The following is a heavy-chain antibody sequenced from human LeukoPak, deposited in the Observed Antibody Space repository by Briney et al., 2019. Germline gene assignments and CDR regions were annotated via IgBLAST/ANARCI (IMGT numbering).Heavy chain of an antibody. V-gene: IGHV3-30-3*01. CDR3: ARVVAGGQQLFFGMDV. J-gene: IGHJ6*02. CDR1: GFTFSSYA. Sequence: PGRSLRLSCAASGFTFSSYAMHWVRQAPGKGLEWVAVISYDGGNKYYADSVKGRFTISRDNSKNTLYLQMNSLRAEDTAVYYCARVVAGGQQLFFGMDVWGQGTTVTVSS. D-gene: IGHD6-13*01. CDR2: ISYDGGNK.